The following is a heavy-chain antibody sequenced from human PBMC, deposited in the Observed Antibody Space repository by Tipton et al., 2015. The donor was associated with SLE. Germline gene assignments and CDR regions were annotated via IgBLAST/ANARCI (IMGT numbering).Heavy chain of an antibody. Sequence: TLSLTCSVSGYSIRSGYYWGWIRQPAGKGLEWSGHIYTSGSTNYNPPLKSRVTISVDTSKNQVSPKLSSVTAADTAVYYCARLTGTTGYWGQGTLVTVSS. CDR1: GYSIRSGYY. V-gene: IGHV4-61*09. CDR3: ARLTGTTGY. J-gene: IGHJ4*02. D-gene: IGHD1-7*01. CDR2: IYTSGST.